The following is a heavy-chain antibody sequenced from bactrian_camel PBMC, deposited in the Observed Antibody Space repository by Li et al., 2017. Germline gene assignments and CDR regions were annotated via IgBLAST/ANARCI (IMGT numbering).Heavy chain of an antibody. V-gene: IGHV3S42*01. Sequence: VQLVESGGGSVETGGSLRLSCAASGFMDGRSCIGWFRQAPGKEREGVARIFTRSGSATYADSVEGRFTISQDNAKNTTYLYMSSLQPEDTAIYTCASKSDFDCYSAGWSHFRYWGQGTQVTVS. D-gene: IGHD3*01. CDR2: IFTRSGSA. CDR1: GFMDGRSC. CDR3: ASKSDFDCYSAGWSHFRY. J-gene: IGHJ6*01.